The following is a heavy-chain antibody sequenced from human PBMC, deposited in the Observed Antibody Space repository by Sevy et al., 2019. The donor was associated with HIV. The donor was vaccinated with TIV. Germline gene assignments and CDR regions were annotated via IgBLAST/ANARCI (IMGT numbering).Heavy chain of an antibody. J-gene: IGHJ4*02. CDR1: GYTLNKLS. Sequence: ASVKVSCKVSGYTLNKLSMHWVRQAPGKGLEWMGSFDPEDGETFYAQKFQGRVTMTEDTSTDTAYMELSSLRSEDTAVYYCAATKDYYESSGPPFDYWGQGTVVTVSS. V-gene: IGHV1-24*01. CDR3: AATKDYYESSGPPFDY. CDR2: FDPEDGET. D-gene: IGHD3-22*01.